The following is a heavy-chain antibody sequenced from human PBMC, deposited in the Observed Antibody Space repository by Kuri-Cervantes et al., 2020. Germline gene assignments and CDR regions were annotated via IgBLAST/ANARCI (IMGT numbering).Heavy chain of an antibody. D-gene: IGHD6-19*01. CDR3: EMYSSGWFLGFDY. CDR1: GFTVSSNY. CDR2: IYSGGST. V-gene: IGHV3-66*01. Sequence: GGSLRLSCAASGFTVSSNYMSWVRQAPGKGLEWVSVIYSGGSTYYADSVKGRFTISRDNSKNTLYLQMNSLRAEDTAVYYCEMYSSGWFLGFDYWGQGTLVTVSS. J-gene: IGHJ4*02.